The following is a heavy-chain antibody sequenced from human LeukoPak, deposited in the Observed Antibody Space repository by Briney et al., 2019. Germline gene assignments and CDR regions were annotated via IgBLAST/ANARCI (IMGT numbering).Heavy chain of an antibody. CDR1: GGTFSSYA. J-gene: IGHJ4*02. CDR2: IIPIFGTA. V-gene: IGHV1-69*13. D-gene: IGHD2-2*02. Sequence: SVKVSCKASGGTFSSYAISWVRQAPGQGLEWMGGIIPIFGTANYAQKFQGRVTITADESTSTAYMGLSSLRSEDTAVYYCARDSSSTSCYTCGGFDYWGQGTLVTVSS. CDR3: ARDSSSTSCYTCGGFDY.